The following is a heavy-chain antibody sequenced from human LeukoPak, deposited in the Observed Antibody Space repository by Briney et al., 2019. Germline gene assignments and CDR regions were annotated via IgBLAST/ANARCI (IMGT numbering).Heavy chain of an antibody. CDR1: GFTFSSYS. J-gene: IGHJ4*02. CDR2: ISSGNSYF. CDR3: ARAGSLPDY. Sequence: GGSLRLSCAASGFTFSSYSINWVRQAQGQGLKWVSSISSGNSYFDYTDSVKGRCTISRDNAKNPQYLQMNSLRAEDTAVYYCARAGSLPDYWGQGTLVTVSS. V-gene: IGHV3-21*01. D-gene: IGHD6-19*01.